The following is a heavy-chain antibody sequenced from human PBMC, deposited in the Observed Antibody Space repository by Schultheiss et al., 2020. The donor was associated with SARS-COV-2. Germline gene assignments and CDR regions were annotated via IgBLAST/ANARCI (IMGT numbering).Heavy chain of an antibody. V-gene: IGHV3-11*04. Sequence: GGSLRLSCAASGFTFSDYYMSWIRQAPGKGLEWVSYISSSGSTIYYADSVKGRFTISRDNSKNTLYLQMNSLRAEDTAVYYCARGYPVEMATIWAYWGQGTLVTVSS. J-gene: IGHJ4*02. CDR1: GFTFSDYY. CDR3: ARGYPVEMATIWAY. CDR2: ISSSGSTI. D-gene: IGHD5-24*01.